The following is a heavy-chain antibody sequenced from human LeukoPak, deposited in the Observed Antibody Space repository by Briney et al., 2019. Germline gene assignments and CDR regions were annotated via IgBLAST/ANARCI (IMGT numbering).Heavy chain of an antibody. CDR2: IIPILGMA. CDR3: ARDQGYYYDSSGYLH. D-gene: IGHD3-22*01. CDR1: GGTFSSYA. Sequence: SVKVSCKASGGTFSSYAISWVRQAPGQGLEWMGRIIPILGMANYAQKFQGRVTITADKSTSTAYMELSSLRSEDTAVYYCARDQGYYYDSSGYLHWGQGTLVTVSS. V-gene: IGHV1-69*04. J-gene: IGHJ4*02.